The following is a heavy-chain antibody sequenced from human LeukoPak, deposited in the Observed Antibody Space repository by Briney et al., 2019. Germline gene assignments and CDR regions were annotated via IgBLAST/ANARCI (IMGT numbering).Heavy chain of an antibody. CDR2: IQHTGGT. Sequence: SETLSLTCTVSGGSISSDGYYWSWIRQPPGKGPEWFGHIQHTGGTHYNSSLKSRVTISADRSKNQFSLKLSSVTAADTAVYYCARCNGYYYYMDVWGKGTTVTVSS. CDR3: ARCNGYYYYMDV. V-gene: IGHV4-30-2*02. J-gene: IGHJ6*03. D-gene: IGHD2/OR15-2a*01. CDR1: GGSISSDGYY.